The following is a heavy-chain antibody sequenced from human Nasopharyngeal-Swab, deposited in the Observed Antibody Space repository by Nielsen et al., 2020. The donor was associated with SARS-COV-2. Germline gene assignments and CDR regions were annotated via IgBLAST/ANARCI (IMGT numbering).Heavy chain of an antibody. V-gene: IGHV3-30*04. Sequence: GGSLRLSCAASKFSFSSHAMRWVRQAPGKGLEWVAVIAYDGSNKYYVDSVRGRFTISRDNSKNTLYLQMNSLRAEDTAVYYCVRGYGGNSEVDAFDIWGQGTMVTVSS. CDR2: IAYDGSNK. J-gene: IGHJ3*02. CDR3: VRGYGGNSEVDAFDI. CDR1: KFSFSSHA. D-gene: IGHD4-23*01.